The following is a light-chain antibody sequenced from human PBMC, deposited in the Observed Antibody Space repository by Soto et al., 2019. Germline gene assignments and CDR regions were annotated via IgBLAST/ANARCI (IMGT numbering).Light chain of an antibody. V-gene: IGKV3-20*01. CDR2: GAS. CDR3: KHYGSSPLYS. Sequence: EIVLTQSPATLSLSPGERATLSCSASQSVDRAYLDWDHQRPGQAPRLLIYGASNRATGIPDRVGGSGSGTTFIFTSTRRVPKDAGVYDVKHYGSSPLYSFGQRNKVEI. CDR1: QSVDRAY. J-gene: IGKJ2*01.